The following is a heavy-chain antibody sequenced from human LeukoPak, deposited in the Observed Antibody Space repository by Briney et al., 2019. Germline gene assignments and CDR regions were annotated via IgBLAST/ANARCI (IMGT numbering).Heavy chain of an antibody. CDR2: INPNSGGT. J-gene: IGHJ4*02. CDR1: GYTFTGYY. V-gene: IGHV1-2*02. D-gene: IGHD6-19*01. Sequence: ASVKVSCKASGYTFTGYYMHWVRQAPGQGLEWMGWINPNSGGTNYAQKFQGRVTMTRDTSISTAYMELSRLRSDDTAVYYCARVGIEPRTQWVVYYFDYWGQGTLVTVSS. CDR3: ARVGIEPRTQWVVYYFDY.